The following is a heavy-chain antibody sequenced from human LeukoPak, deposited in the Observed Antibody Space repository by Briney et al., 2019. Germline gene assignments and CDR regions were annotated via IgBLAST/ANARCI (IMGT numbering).Heavy chain of an antibody. CDR1: GGTFSSYA. CDR3: ARYCSSTSCYYYYGMDV. CDR2: IIPIFGTA. V-gene: IGHV1-69*06. Sequence: SVTVSCKASGGTFSSYAISWVRQAPGQGSEWMGGIIPIFGTANYAQKFQGRVTITADKSTSTAYMELSSLRSEDTAVYYCARYCSSTSCYYYYGMDVWGKGTTVTVSS. D-gene: IGHD2-2*01. J-gene: IGHJ6*04.